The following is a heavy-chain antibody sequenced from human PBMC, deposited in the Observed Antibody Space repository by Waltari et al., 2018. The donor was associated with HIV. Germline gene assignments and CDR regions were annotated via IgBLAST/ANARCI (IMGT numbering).Heavy chain of an antibody. CDR3: AKAPHHYDSSGPVY. D-gene: IGHD3-22*01. V-gene: IGHV3-30*02. Sequence: QVQLVESGGGVVQPGGSLSLSATASGFTFANHGMHWVRQAPGKGLQWVAFTRYDGTNKYYVDSVKGRFIISRDNSKNTLSLQMHSLRAEDTAVYYCAKAPHHYDSSGPVYWGQGTLVTVSS. CDR1: GFTFANHG. J-gene: IGHJ4*02. CDR2: TRYDGTNK.